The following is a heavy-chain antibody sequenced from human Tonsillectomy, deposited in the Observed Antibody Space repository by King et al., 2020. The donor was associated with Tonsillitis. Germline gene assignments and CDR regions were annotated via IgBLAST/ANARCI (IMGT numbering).Heavy chain of an antibody. CDR1: GYTLTELS. Sequence: SGAEVRTPGASVKVSCMVSGYTLTELSMHWVRQAPGKGLEWMGGFDPEYGETIYAQKFQGRVTMTEDTSTDTAYMELSSLRSEDTAVYYCATDLAAAGRRDYYNGMDVWGQGTTVTVSS. D-gene: IGHD6-13*01. V-gene: IGHV1-24*01. CDR2: FDPEYGET. CDR3: ATDLAAAGRRDYYNGMDV. J-gene: IGHJ6*02.